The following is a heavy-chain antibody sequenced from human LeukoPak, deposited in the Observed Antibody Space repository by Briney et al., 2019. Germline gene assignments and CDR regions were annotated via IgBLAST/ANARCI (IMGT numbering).Heavy chain of an antibody. D-gene: IGHD6-13*01. J-gene: IGHJ5*02. CDR3: ARTGRAIAAAGRGINWFDP. CDR1: GYTFTGYY. Sequence: GASVKVSCKASGYTFTGYYMHWVRQAPGQGLEWMGWINPNSGGTNYAQKFQGRVTMTRDTSISTAYMELSRLRSDDTAVYYCARTGRAIAAAGRGINWFDPWGQGTLVTASS. V-gene: IGHV1-2*02. CDR2: INPNSGGT.